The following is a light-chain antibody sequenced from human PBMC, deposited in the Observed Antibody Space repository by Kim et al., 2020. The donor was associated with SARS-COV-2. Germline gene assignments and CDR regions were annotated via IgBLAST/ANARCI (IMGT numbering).Light chain of an antibody. CDR2: EAS. J-gene: IGKJ4*01. V-gene: IGKV1-39*01. Sequence: DIQMTQSPSSLSASVGDRATITCRASQSISNYLNWYQQKPGKAPKLLIFEASGLQSGVPSRFSGSGSGTDFTLTISSLQPEDFATYYCQQSYSTPHTFGGGTKVDIK. CDR3: QQSYSTPHT. CDR1: QSISNY.